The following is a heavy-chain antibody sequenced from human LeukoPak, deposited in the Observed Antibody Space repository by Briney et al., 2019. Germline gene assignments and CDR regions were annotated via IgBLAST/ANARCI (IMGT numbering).Heavy chain of an antibody. Sequence: GGSLRLSCAASGFTFSSYSMNWVRQAPGKGLEWVSSISSSSSYIHYADSVKGRFTISRDSAKNSLYLQMNSLRAEDTAVYYCARDLRFGELSEYYFDYWGQGTLVTVSS. CDR3: ARDLRFGELSEYYFDY. J-gene: IGHJ4*02. D-gene: IGHD3-10*01. CDR2: ISSSSSYI. V-gene: IGHV3-21*01. CDR1: GFTFSSYS.